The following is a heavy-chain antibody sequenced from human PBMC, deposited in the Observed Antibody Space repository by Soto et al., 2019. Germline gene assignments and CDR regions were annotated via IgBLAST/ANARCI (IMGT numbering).Heavy chain of an antibody. Sequence: QLQLQESGPGLVKPSETLSLTCTVSSGSISSTIYSWDWIRQPPGKGLEWIGSIFYSGSTYYNPARRTRVPIYVDTSKNQFSLTLTSVTAADTAVYYCARQCGGVTCRWFVPWGQGTLVTVAS. CDR2: IFYSGST. J-gene: IGHJ5*02. V-gene: IGHV4-39*01. CDR3: ARQCGGVTCRWFVP. D-gene: IGHD3-16*01. CDR1: SGSISSTIYS.